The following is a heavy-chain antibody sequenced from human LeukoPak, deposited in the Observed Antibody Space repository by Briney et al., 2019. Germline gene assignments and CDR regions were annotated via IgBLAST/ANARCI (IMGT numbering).Heavy chain of an antibody. J-gene: IGHJ5*02. CDR1: GYTFTGYY. Sequence: ASVKVSCKASGYTFTGYYMHWVRQAPGQGLEWMGRINPNSGGTNYAQKFQGRVTMTRDTSISTAYMELSRLRSDDTVVYYCARDHLAPGHVASAPFDPWGQGTLVTVSS. D-gene: IGHD3-3*02. CDR3: ARDHLAPGHVASAPFDP. V-gene: IGHV1-2*05. CDR2: INPNSGGT.